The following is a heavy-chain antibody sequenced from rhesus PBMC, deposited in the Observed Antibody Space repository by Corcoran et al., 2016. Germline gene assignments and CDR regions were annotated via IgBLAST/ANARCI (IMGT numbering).Heavy chain of an antibody. D-gene: IGHD6-13*01. CDR3: ARPSGQLVLHY. CDR1: GDSITSNF. Sequence: QLQLQESGPGLVKPSETLTLTCAVSGDSITSNFWSWVRQPPGKGLEWIGRIYGTNGDTNHNPSLRSRVSISRDTSKKQFSLNLTAGTAADTAVYYCARPSGQLVLHYWGQGVLVTVSS. V-gene: IGHV4-147*01. CDR2: IYGTNGDT. J-gene: IGHJ4*01.